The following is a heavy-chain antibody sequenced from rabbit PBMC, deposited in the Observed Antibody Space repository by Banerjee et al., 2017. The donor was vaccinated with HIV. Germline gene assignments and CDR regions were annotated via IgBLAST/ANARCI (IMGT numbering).Heavy chain of an antibody. CDR2: IVNGDGGT. J-gene: IGHJ6*01. V-gene: IGHV1S45*01. Sequence: QEQLEESGGDLVKPGASLTLTCTASGFSFGQDMCWVRQAPGKGLEWIACIVNGDGGTRYATWVNGRFTISKTSSTTVTLQMTSLTAADTATYFCAREGLWGPGTLVTVS. CDR3: AREGL. CDR1: GFSFGQD.